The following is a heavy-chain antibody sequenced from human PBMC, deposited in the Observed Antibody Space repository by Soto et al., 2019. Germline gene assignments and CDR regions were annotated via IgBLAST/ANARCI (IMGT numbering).Heavy chain of an antibody. CDR2: INPLSGIP. D-gene: IGHD5-18*01. V-gene: IGHV1-69*09. CDR1: GGTFVRHV. Sequence: QVQLVQSGAAVKKPESSVKVSCKTSGGTFVRHVISWVRQAPGQGPEWMGKINPLSGIPNYAQKFQDRVTFTADTDSSTAYMELSSLRSDDTAVYYCAATACAATWCSPSHNLDHWGQGTLVTVSS. J-gene: IGHJ4*02. CDR3: AATACAATWCSPSHNLDH.